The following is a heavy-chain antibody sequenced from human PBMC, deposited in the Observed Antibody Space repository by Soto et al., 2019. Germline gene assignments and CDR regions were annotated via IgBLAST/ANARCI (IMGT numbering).Heavy chain of an antibody. D-gene: IGHD3-9*01. CDR2: IYPGDSDT. V-gene: IGHV5-51*01. Sequence: PGESLKISCKGSGYSFTSYLSGWVRQMPGKGLEWMGIIYPGDSDTRYSPSFQGQVTISADKSISTAYLQWSSLKASDTAMYYCARPTGYDILTGYPYYFDYWGQGTLVTVSS. CDR3: ARPTGYDILTGYPYYFDY. CDR1: GYSFTSYL. J-gene: IGHJ4*02.